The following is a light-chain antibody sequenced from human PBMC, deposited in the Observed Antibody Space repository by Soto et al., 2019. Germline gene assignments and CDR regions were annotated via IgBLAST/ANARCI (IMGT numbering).Light chain of an antibody. CDR2: GAS. CDR3: QQYGSSPRT. CDR1: QSVSSNF. Sequence: EIVLTQSPGTLSLSPGERATLSCRASQSVSSNFLAWYQQKPGQAPRLLIYGASCRATGIPDGFSGSGSETDFTITISRPQPGVRAVYYCQQYGSSPRTIGPVPKVEIK. V-gene: IGKV3-20*01. J-gene: IGKJ1*01.